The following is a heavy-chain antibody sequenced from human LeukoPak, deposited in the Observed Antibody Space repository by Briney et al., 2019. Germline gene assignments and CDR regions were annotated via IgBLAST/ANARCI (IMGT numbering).Heavy chain of an antibody. J-gene: IGHJ6*02. CDR1: GFTFSSYS. D-gene: IGHD3-22*01. V-gene: IGHV3-48*04. CDR3: ARVPYFYDSSYGMDV. Sequence: PGGSLRLSCAASGFTFSSYSMNWVRQAPGKGLEWVSYISTSSSTIYYADSVKGRFTISRDNAKNSLYLQMNSLRAEDTAVYYCARVPYFYDSSYGMDVWGQGTTVTVSS. CDR2: ISTSSSTI.